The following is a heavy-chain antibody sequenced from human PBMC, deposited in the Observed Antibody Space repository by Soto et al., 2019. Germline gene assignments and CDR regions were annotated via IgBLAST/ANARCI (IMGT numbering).Heavy chain of an antibody. D-gene: IGHD1-26*01. CDR1: GYTFTGHY. J-gene: IGHJ4*02. CDR2: IGPESGDT. CDR3: GRGRSGQIVVFY. V-gene: IGHV1-2*02. Sequence: GASVKVSCKTSGYTFTGHYIRWVRQAPQQGPEWMGEIGPESGDTRYAQKFRGRVTMTMDTSITTVYMELKNLSPDDTAVYYCGRGRSGQIVVFYWGQGTPVTVSS.